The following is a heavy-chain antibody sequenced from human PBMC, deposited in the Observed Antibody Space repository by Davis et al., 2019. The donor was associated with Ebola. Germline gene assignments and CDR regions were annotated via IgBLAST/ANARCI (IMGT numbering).Heavy chain of an antibody. Sequence: GGSLRLSCAASGFTFSTYAMHWVRQAPGKGLDWVALISSDGSNEFYADSLKGRFTVSRDNTKNSLFLHMNSLRAEDTAVYHCARGGYYDSSGYSHGAFDIWGQGTKVTVSS. CDR1: GFTFSTYA. V-gene: IGHV3-30*04. D-gene: IGHD3-22*01. CDR2: ISSDGSNE. J-gene: IGHJ3*02. CDR3: ARGGYYDSSGYSHGAFDI.